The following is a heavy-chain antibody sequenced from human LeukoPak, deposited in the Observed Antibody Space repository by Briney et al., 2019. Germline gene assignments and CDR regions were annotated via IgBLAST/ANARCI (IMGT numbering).Heavy chain of an antibody. CDR2: ISSSSTTI. CDR3: VRDLDSIAFF. Sequence: GGSLRLSCAASGFTFSSYSMNWVRQAPGKGLEWVSYISSSSTTINYAESVKGRFTISRDNAKDSMYLQMNSLRAEDTAVYYCVRDLDSIAFFWGQGTLVTVSS. V-gene: IGHV3-48*01. D-gene: IGHD2/OR15-2a*01. CDR1: GFTFSSYS. J-gene: IGHJ4*02.